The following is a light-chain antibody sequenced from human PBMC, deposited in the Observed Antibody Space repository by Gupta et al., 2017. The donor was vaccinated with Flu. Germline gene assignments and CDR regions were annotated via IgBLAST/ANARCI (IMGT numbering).Light chain of an antibody. Sequence: ELVLTQSPATLSLSPGERATLSCRASQNIGTYLAWYQKKPGQAPRLLIYDASNRPKGIIASFSGSGGGTNYILITISREPEDFVVYYCQHQYNGHPPCTFGQGTKVEIK. CDR3: QHQYNGHPPCT. CDR1: QNIGTY. J-gene: IGKJ1*01. CDR2: DAS. V-gene: IGKV3-11*01.